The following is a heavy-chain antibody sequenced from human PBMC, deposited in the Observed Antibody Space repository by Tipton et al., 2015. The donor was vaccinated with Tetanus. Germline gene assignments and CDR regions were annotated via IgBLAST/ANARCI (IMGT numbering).Heavy chain of an antibody. CDR1: GVSISGYH. V-gene: IGHV4-4*07. CDR2: VDRSGTT. CDR3: ARAGMVTDDRSKFDS. J-gene: IGHJ4*02. D-gene: IGHD2-21*02. Sequence: TLSLTCTVSGVSISGYHWSWIRQPAGKGLEWIGRVDRSGTTTYNPSLKGRVTMSLDTSKNQFSLKLTSVTAADTAMYYCARAGMVTDDRSKFDSWGQGSLVSVSS.